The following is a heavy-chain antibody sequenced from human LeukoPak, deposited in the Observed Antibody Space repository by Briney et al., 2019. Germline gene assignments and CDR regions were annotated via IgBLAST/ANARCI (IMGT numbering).Heavy chain of an antibody. CDR3: ARSHPSGGNLYYFHY. J-gene: IGHJ4*02. CDR1: GFTFSSYS. D-gene: IGHD4-23*01. CDR2: ISSSSSYI. Sequence: SPGGSLRLSCAAAGFTFSSYSMNWVRQAPGKGLEWVSSISSSSSYIYYADSVKGRFTISRDNAKNSLYLQMNSLRAEDTAVYYCARSHPSGGNLYYFHYWDQGTLVTVSS. V-gene: IGHV3-21*01.